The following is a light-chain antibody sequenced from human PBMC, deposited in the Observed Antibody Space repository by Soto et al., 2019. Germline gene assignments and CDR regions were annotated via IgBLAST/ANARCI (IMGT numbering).Light chain of an antibody. CDR2: EGS. CDR3: SSYARTVL. J-gene: IGLJ3*02. V-gene: IGLV2-23*01. CDR1: RSDVGSYYL. Sequence: QSALTQPASVSGSPGQSITISCTGTRSDVGSYYLVSWYQQHPGKAPKLIIYEGSKRPSGTSNRFSGSKSVNTASLTISGLQAEDEAEYFCSSYARTVLFGGGTKLTVL.